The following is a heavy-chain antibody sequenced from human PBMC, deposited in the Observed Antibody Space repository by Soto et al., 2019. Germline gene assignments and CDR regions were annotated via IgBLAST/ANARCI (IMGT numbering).Heavy chain of an antibody. D-gene: IGHD3-3*01. Sequence: PGESLKVSCKGSGSNFAGYWIAWVRQMPGQGLELMGIIYPSDSDTRYRPSFQGQVTISADKSISSAYLQWSSLRASDTAMYYCARGGVSTRTFDYWGQGTPVTVS. CDR1: GSNFAGYW. CDR3: ARGGVSTRTFDY. J-gene: IGHJ4*02. V-gene: IGHV5-51*01. CDR2: IYPSDSDT.